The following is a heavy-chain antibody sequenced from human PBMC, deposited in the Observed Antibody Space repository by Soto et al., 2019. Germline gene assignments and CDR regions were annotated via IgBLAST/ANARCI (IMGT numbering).Heavy chain of an antibody. D-gene: IGHD3-22*01. J-gene: IGHJ5*02. CDR3: ARGSYDSSGALNWFDP. CDR1: GYTLTGYY. CDR2: INPNSGGT. V-gene: IGHV1-2*02. Sequence: ASVKVSWKASGYTLTGYYMHWLRQAPGQGLEWMGWINPNSGGTNYAQKFQGRVTMTRDTTISTAYMELSRLRSDDTAVYYCARGSYDSSGALNWFDPWGQGTLVTVSS.